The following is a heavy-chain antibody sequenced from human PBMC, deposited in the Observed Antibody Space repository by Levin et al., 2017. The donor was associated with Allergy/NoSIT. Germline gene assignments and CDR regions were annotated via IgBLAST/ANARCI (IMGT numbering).Heavy chain of an antibody. J-gene: IGHJ3*02. CDR2: ISYDGSNK. D-gene: IGHD3-9*01. Sequence: GESLKISCAASGFTFSSYGMHWVRQAPGKGLEWVAVISYDGSNKYYADSVKGRFTISRDNSKNTLYLQMNSLRAEDTAVYYCAKLCIYDILTGYYGEDDAFDIWGQGTMVTVSS. CDR3: AKLCIYDILTGYYGEDDAFDI. V-gene: IGHV3-30*18. CDR1: GFTFSSYG.